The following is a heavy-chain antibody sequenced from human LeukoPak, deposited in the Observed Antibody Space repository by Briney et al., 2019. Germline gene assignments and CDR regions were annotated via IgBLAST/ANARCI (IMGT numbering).Heavy chain of an antibody. CDR2: ISSSGSTI. J-gene: IGHJ3*02. Sequence: GGSLRLSCAASGFTFSSYEMNWVRQAPGKGLEWVSYISSSGSTIYYEDSVKGRFTISRDSAKNSLYLQMNSLRAEDTAVYYCARHDYPDAFDIWGQGTMVTVSS. CDR3: ARHDYPDAFDI. CDR1: GFTFSSYE. V-gene: IGHV3-48*03. D-gene: IGHD4-11*01.